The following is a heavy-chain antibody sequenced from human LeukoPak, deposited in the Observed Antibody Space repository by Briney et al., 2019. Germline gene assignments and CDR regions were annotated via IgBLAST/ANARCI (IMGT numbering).Heavy chain of an antibody. J-gene: IGHJ6*03. CDR3: ERDPVDYMDV. CDR1: GYTFTSYD. CDR2: KTPNSGNR. D-gene: IGHD4-23*01. Sequence: ASVKVSCKASGYTFTSYDINWVRQATGQGLEWMGWKTPNSGNRGYGPEYQGRVTMTRNTSISTAYMELSSLRSEDTAVYYCERDPVDYMDVWGKGTPVTVSS. V-gene: IGHV1-8*01.